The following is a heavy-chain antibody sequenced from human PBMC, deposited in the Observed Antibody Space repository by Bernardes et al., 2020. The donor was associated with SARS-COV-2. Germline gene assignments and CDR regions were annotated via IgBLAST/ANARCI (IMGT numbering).Heavy chain of an antibody. CDR3: ARASTYYDISTGYWDYAMDV. CDR1: GITFSSHW. D-gene: IGHD3-9*01. Sequence: GGSLRLSCAASGITFSSHWMHWVRQTPGKGLEWVSRINSDGSSSSHADSMQGRFTISRDNAENTLYLQMNSLRAEDTAVYYCARASTYYDISTGYWDYAMDVWGQGTSVIVSS. CDR2: INSDGSSS. V-gene: IGHV3-74*01. J-gene: IGHJ6*02.